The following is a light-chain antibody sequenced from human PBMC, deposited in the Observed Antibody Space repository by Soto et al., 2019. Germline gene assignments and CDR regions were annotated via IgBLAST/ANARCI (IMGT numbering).Light chain of an antibody. V-gene: IGKV3D-20*02. CDR1: QSVGNSF. CDR3: HQRQSWPRT. Sequence: EVMLKHSPATLSFSSCGRATHSYKASQSVGNSFVAWYQQKPGRPPRLLIYDTSKRATGIPDRFSGSVSGTDFTLSISRVEPEDFALYYCHQRQSWPRTFGQGTKVDIK. J-gene: IGKJ1*01. CDR2: DTS.